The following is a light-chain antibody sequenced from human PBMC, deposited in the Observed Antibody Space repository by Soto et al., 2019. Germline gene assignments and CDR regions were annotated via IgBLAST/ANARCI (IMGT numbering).Light chain of an antibody. CDR2: GNT. Sequence: QAVVTQPPSVSGAPGQRVTISCTGSNSNIGLGYDVHWYQQVPGRAPKLLIYGNTKRPSGVPDRFSGSKSGTSASLAITGLQAEDEADYYCQSYDNSLSGFYVFGTGTKVTVL. J-gene: IGLJ1*01. CDR3: QSYDNSLSGFYV. V-gene: IGLV1-40*01. CDR1: NSNIGLGYD.